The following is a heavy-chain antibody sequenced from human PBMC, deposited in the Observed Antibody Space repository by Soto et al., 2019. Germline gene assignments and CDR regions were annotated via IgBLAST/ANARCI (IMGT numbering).Heavy chain of an antibody. Sequence: GGSLRLSCAASGFTFSSYAMHWVRQAPGKGLEWVAVISYDGSNKYYADSVKGRFTISRDNSKNTLYLQMNSLRAEDTAVYYCARGEYYYDSSGTGFDYWGQGTLVTVSS. CDR2: ISYDGSNK. D-gene: IGHD3-22*01. CDR1: GFTFSSYA. V-gene: IGHV3-30-3*01. CDR3: ARGEYYYDSSGTGFDY. J-gene: IGHJ4*02.